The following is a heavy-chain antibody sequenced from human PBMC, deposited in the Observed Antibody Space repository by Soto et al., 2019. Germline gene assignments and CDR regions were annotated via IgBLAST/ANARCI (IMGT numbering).Heavy chain of an antibody. CDR1: GFTFSSYG. D-gene: IGHD2-15*01. J-gene: IGHJ4*02. CDR2: ICDDGSNK. V-gene: IGHV3-33*01. Sequence: QVQLVESGGGVVQPGRSLRLSCAASGFTFSSYGMQWVRQAPGKGLEWVAIICDDGSNKYYADSVKGRLTISRDDSKNTLYLQMNSLRAEDTAVYYCARIRGSCSGGSCYMDYWGQGTLVTVSS. CDR3: ARIRGSCSGGSCYMDY.